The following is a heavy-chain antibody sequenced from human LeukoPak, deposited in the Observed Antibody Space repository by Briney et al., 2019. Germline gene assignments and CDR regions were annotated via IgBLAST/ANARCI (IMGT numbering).Heavy chain of an antibody. D-gene: IGHD5-12*01. CDR2: INWNGGST. CDR3: ARVGYSGYEHQFDY. J-gene: IGHJ4*02. V-gene: IGHV3-20*04. CDR1: GFTFDDYG. Sequence: GGSLRLSCAASGFTFDDYGMSWVRQAPGKGLEWVSGINWNGGSTGYADSVKGRFTISRDNAKNSLYLQMNSLRAEDTALYYCARVGYSGYEHQFDYWGQGTLVTVSS.